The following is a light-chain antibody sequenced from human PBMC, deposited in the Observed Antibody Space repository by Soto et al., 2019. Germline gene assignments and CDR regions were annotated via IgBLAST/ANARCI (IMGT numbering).Light chain of an antibody. J-gene: IGKJ1*01. V-gene: IGKV3-15*01. CDR3: LQYNDWPRT. CDR2: GAS. CDR1: QSVSSN. Sequence: EIVMTQSPATLSVSPGERATLSCRASQSVSSNLAWYQQKPGQAPRLLIYGASTRATGVPARFSGSGSGIEFTLTISSLQSEDFAVYYCLQYNDWPRTFGQGTKVEI.